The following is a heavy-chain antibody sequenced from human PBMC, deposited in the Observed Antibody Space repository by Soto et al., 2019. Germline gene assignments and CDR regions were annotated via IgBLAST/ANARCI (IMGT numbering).Heavy chain of an antibody. CDR3: AREDRDRETGLVPAAIDGMDV. Sequence: QVQLVQSGAEVKQPGSSVKVSCKASGGTFSRYSITWVRQDPGQGLEWIGRIIPIFGIASYAQKFQGRVTITADESTSTAYMELSSLRSDDTAVYYCAREDRDRETGLVPAAIDGMDVWGQGTTVTVSS. CDR1: GGTFSRYS. D-gene: IGHD2-2*01. J-gene: IGHJ6*02. CDR2: IIPIFGIA. V-gene: IGHV1-69*08.